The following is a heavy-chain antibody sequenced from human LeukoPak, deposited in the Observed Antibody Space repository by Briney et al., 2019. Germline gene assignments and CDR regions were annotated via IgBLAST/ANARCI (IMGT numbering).Heavy chain of an antibody. Sequence: SETLSLTCTVSGGSISSGGYYWSWIRQHPGTGLEWIGYIYYSGSTYYNPSLKSRVTISVDASKNQFSLKLSSVTAADTAVYYCARVDTAMAYFDYWGQGTLVTVSS. CDR3: ARVDTAMAYFDY. J-gene: IGHJ4*02. CDR1: GGSISSGGYY. V-gene: IGHV4-31*03. CDR2: IYYSGST. D-gene: IGHD5-18*01.